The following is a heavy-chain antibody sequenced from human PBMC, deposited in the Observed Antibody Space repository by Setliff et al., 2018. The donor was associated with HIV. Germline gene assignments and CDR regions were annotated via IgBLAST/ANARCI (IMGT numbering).Heavy chain of an antibody. J-gene: IGHJ4*02. D-gene: IGHD1-26*01. V-gene: IGHV1-8*01. CDR3: ARDLTPRLGATPFDY. CDR1: GYTFTSYD. Sequence: ASVKVSCKASGYTFTSYDINWVRQATGQGLEWMGWMNPNSGNTGYVQKFQGRVTMTTDTSTSTAYMGLRSLRVEDTAVYYCARDLTPRLGATPFDYWGQGTLVTVSS. CDR2: MNPNSGNT.